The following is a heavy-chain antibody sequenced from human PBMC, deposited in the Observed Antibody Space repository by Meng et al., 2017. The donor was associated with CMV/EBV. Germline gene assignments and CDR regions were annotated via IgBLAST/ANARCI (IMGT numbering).Heavy chain of an antibody. V-gene: IGHV1-3*02. Sequence: ASVKVSCKASGYTFTSYAMHWVRQAPGQRLEWMGWSNAGNGNTKYSQEFQGRVTITRDTSASTAYMELSSLRSEDTAVYYCARGPWVSGDIVVVPAADNWFDPWGQGTLVTVSS. CDR3: ARGPWVSGDIVVVPAADNWFDP. CDR1: GYTFTSYA. D-gene: IGHD2-2*01. J-gene: IGHJ5*02. CDR2: SNAGNGNT.